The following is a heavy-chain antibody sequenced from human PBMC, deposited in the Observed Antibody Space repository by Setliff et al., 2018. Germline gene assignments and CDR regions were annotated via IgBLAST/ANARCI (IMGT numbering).Heavy chain of an antibody. Sequence: ASVKVSCKASGYTFTDYGVTWVRHAPGQGLEWVGWISPYSGNAYYAPKFQGRVIMTTDTSTTTAYMDLRGLRPDHPAIYFCSRLVRYCTRTSCQRLSGDDYWGQGTLVTVSS. V-gene: IGHV1-18*01. CDR3: SRLVRYCTRTSCQRLSGDDY. CDR2: ISPYSGNA. J-gene: IGHJ4*02. D-gene: IGHD2-2*01. CDR1: GYTFTDYG.